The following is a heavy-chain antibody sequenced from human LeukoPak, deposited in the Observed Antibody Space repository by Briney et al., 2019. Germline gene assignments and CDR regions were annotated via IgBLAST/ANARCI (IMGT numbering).Heavy chain of an antibody. CDR3: ARALWELLTYFDF. V-gene: IGHV1-46*01. CDR2: INPSDGST. CDR1: GYTFTSYY. Sequence: ASVKVSCKASGYTFTSYYMHWVRQAPGQGLEWMAEINPSDGSTNYAQNLRGRVTMTRDTSTSTVYMELSSLRSEDTAVYYCARALWELLTYFDFWGQGTLVTVSS. J-gene: IGHJ4*02. D-gene: IGHD1-26*01.